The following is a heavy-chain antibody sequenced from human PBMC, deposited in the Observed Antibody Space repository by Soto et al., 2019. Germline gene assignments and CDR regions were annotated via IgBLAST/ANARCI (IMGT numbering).Heavy chain of an antibody. Sequence: EVQLLESGGGLVQPGGSLRLSCAASGFTFSSYAMSWVRQAPGKGLEWVSAISGSGGSTYYADSVKGRFTISRDNSKNTLYLQMNSLRAADTAVYYCAKNDDRYYYYGMDVWGQGTTVTVSS. J-gene: IGHJ6*02. CDR2: ISGSGGST. D-gene: IGHD1-1*01. V-gene: IGHV3-23*01. CDR3: AKNDDRYYYYGMDV. CDR1: GFTFSSYA.